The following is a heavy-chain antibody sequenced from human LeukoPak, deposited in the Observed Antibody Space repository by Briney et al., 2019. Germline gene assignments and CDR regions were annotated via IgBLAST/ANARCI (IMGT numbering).Heavy chain of an antibody. V-gene: IGHV4-61*02. D-gene: IGHD3-3*01. CDR2: IYTSEST. CDR1: GGSISSSNYY. J-gene: IGHJ3*02. Sequence: PSQTLSLTCSVSGGSISSSNYYWSWIRQPAGKGLEWIGRIYTSESTNYNPSLKSRVTISVDTSRNHFSLTLSSVTAADTAVYYCARFGGPHAFDIWGQGTMVTVSS. CDR3: ARFGGPHAFDI.